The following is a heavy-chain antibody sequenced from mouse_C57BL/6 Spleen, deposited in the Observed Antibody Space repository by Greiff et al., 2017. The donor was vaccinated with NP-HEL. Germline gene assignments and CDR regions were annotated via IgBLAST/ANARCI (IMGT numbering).Heavy chain of an antibody. CDR3: AVYDGSLYYAMDY. CDR2: IHPNSGST. CDR1: GYTFTSYW. V-gene: IGHV1-64*01. J-gene: IGHJ4*01. D-gene: IGHD2-3*01. Sequence: QVQLQQSGAELVKPGASVKLSCKASGYTFTSYWMHWVKQRPGQGLEWIGMIHPNSGSTNYNEKFKSKATLTVDKSSSTAYMQLSSLTSEDSAVYYCAVYDGSLYYAMDYWGQGTSVTVSS.